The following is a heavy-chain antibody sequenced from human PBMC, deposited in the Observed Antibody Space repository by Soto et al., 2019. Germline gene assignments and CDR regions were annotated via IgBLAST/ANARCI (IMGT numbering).Heavy chain of an antibody. Sequence: SVKVSFKAGGYTFSDYYIQWVRQAPGQGLEWMGGIIPIFGTANYAQKFQGRVTITADKSTSTAYMELSSLRSEDTAVYYCAREMAVATNDAFDIWGQGTMVTVSS. CDR2: IIPIFGTA. CDR3: AREMAVATNDAFDI. V-gene: IGHV1-69*06. CDR1: GYTFSDYY. J-gene: IGHJ3*02. D-gene: IGHD6-19*01.